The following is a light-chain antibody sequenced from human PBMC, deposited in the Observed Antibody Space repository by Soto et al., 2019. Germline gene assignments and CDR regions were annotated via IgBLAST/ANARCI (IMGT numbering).Light chain of an antibody. CDR1: KSVRSY. Sequence: EIVLTQSAAPLSLSPGERATLSCRASKSVRSYLAWYQQRSGQAPRLLMFDASHRATGIPARFSGSGSVTDFTLTISSLEPEDFAFYYCQQRSTWPPPFGGVTKVQIK. V-gene: IGKV3-11*01. CDR3: QQRSTWPPP. CDR2: DAS. J-gene: IGKJ4*01.